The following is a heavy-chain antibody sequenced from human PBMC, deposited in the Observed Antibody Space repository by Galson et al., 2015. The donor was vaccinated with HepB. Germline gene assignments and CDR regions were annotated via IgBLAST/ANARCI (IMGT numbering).Heavy chain of an antibody. V-gene: IGHV3-64D*06. CDR2: ININGGST. CDR3: VKDVGGTYFFHFDY. D-gene: IGHD1-26*01. J-gene: IGHJ4*02. CDR1: GFTFSIYA. Sequence: SLRLSCAASGFTFSIYAMHWIRQAPGKGLEYVSSININGGSTYYADSVKGRFTISRDNSKNTLYLQMSSLRAEDTAVYYCVKDVGGTYFFHFDYWGQGTLVTVSS.